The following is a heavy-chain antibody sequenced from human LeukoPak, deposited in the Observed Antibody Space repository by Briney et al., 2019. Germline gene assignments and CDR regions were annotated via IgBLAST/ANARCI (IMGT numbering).Heavy chain of an antibody. CDR2: ISGSGDST. V-gene: IGHV3-23*01. J-gene: IGHJ4*02. CDR1: GFTFNNYA. CDR3: ARDFYDSSGYYYDY. Sequence: PGGSLRLSCAASGFTFNNYAMSWVRQAPGKGLEWVSSISGSGDSTYYADSVKGRFTISRDNSRNTLFLQMNSLRAEDTAVYYCARDFYDSSGYYYDYWGQGTLVTVSS. D-gene: IGHD3-22*01.